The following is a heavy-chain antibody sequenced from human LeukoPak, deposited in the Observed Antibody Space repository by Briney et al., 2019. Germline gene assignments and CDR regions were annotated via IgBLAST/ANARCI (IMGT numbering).Heavy chain of an antibody. V-gene: IGHV3-74*01. CDR2: INSDGSST. CDR3: ARGVGSDSPYYYYGMDV. D-gene: IGHD1-26*01. CDR1: GFTFSSYW. Sequence: GGSLRLSCAASGFTFSSYWMHWVRQAPGKGLVWVSRINSDGSSTSYADSVKGRFTISRDNAKNTLYLQMNSLRAEDTAVYYCARGVGSDSPYYYYGMDVWGQGTTVTVSS. J-gene: IGHJ6*02.